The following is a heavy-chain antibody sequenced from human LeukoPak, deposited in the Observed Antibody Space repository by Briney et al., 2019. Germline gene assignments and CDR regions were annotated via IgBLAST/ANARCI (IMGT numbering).Heavy chain of an antibody. CDR3: ASAAGAFDM. CDR2: IWSDGSHK. D-gene: IGHD6-13*01. Sequence: GGSLRLSCAASGFAFSTYGMHWIRQAPGKGLEWVAVIWSDGSHKYYADSLKGRFTISRDNSKNMVYLQMNSLRVEDTAVYYCASAAGAFDMWGQGTLVTVS. CDR1: GFAFSTYG. J-gene: IGHJ3*02. V-gene: IGHV3-33*01.